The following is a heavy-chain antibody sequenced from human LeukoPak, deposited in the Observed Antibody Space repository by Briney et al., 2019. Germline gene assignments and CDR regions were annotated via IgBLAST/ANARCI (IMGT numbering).Heavy chain of an antibody. CDR3: AKGAEYYYDSSHHPYYFDY. CDR2: ISGSGGST. J-gene: IGHJ4*02. CDR1: GFTFSSYG. V-gene: IGHV3-23*01. D-gene: IGHD3-22*01. Sequence: TGGSLRLSCAASGFTFSSYGMSWVRQAPGKGLEWVSAISGSGGSTYYADSVKGRFTISRDNSKNTLYLQMNSLRAEDTAVYYCAKGAEYYYDSSHHPYYFDYWGQGTLVAVSS.